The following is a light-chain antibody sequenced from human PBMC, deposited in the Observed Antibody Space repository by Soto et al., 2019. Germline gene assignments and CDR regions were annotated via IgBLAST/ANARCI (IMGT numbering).Light chain of an antibody. Sequence: EIVMTQSPATLSVSPGERATLSCRASQSVSGNLAWYQQKPGQPPSLLIYGASTRATGIQSRFSGSGSGTEFTLTISSLQSEDFEVYYCQQYNNWTLTFGGGTKVEIK. CDR3: QQYNNWTLT. CDR1: QSVSGN. V-gene: IGKV3-15*01. CDR2: GAS. J-gene: IGKJ4*01.